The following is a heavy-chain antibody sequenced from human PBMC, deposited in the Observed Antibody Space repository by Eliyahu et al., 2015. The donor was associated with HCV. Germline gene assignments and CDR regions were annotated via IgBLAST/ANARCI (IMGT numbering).Heavy chain of an antibody. V-gene: IGHV5-51*01. CDR2: IXPSDYDT. CDR3: ARREAATPYGMDV. Sequence: EVQLVQSGAEVXEPGQSLKISCKGAGXTFAXSWIAWVRQMPGKGLEWMGMIXPSDYDTKYSPSFQGQVTISTDKSVNTAYLQWRSLKASDTAMYYCARREAATPYGMDVWGQGTAVTVSS. CDR1: GXTFAXSW. J-gene: IGHJ6*02. D-gene: IGHD6-25*01.